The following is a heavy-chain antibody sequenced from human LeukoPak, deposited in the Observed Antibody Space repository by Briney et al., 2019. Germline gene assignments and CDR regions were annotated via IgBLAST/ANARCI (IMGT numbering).Heavy chain of an antibody. V-gene: IGHV3-23*01. J-gene: IGHJ4*02. CDR2: ISGSGGST. Sequence: GGSLRLSCAASGFTFSSYAMSWVRQAPGKGLEWVSAISGSGGSTYYADSVKGRFTISRDNSKNTLYLQMNSLRAEDTAVYYCAKALTGYSYAPAYFDYWGQGTLVTVSS. D-gene: IGHD5-18*01. CDR1: GFTFSSYA. CDR3: AKALTGYSYAPAYFDY.